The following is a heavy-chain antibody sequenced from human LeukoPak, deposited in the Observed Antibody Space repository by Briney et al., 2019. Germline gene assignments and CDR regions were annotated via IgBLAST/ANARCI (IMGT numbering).Heavy chain of an antibody. Sequence: GASVKVSCKASGYTFTSYGISWVRQAPGQGLEWMGWISAYNGNTNYAQKLQGRVTMTTDTSTSTAYMELRSLRSDDTAVYYCARDNERLCSSTSCYPAGIDYWGQGTLVTVSS. CDR1: GYTFTSYG. V-gene: IGHV1-18*01. D-gene: IGHD2-2*01. CDR3: ARDNERLCSSTSCYPAGIDY. J-gene: IGHJ4*02. CDR2: ISAYNGNT.